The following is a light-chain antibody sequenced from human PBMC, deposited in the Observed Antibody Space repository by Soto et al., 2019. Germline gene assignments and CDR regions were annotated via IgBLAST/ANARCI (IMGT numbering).Light chain of an antibody. Sequence: QSVLTQSPSASASLGASVKLTCTLSSGHSSYAIAWHQQQPEKGPRYLMKLNIDGSHSKGDGIPDRFSGSSSGAERSLTISSLQSEDEADYYCQTWDTGIRLVFGGGTKLTVL. V-gene: IGLV4-69*01. CDR3: QTWDTGIRLV. CDR1: SGHSSYA. CDR2: LNIDGSH. J-gene: IGLJ2*01.